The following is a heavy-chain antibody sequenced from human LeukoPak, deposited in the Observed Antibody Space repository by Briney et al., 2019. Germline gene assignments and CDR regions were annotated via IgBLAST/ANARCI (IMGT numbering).Heavy chain of an antibody. D-gene: IGHD3-3*01. Sequence: PGGSLRLSCAASGFTVSSNCVNWVRQAPGKGLKWVSVICSGGSTNYADSVKGRFTISRDNSKNTLYLQMNSLRAEDTAVYYCARERYDFWSGTFDYWGQGTLVTVSS. CDR3: ARERYDFWSGTFDY. J-gene: IGHJ4*02. CDR2: ICSGGST. V-gene: IGHV3-66*01. CDR1: GFTVSSNC.